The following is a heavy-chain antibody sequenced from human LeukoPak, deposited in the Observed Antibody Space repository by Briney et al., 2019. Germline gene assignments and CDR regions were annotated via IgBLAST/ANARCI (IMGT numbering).Heavy chain of an antibody. CDR2: IYHSGST. CDR3: ATCSIAAAGTHNWFDP. V-gene: IGHV4-38-2*02. D-gene: IGHD6-13*01. Sequence: SETLSLTCTVSGYSISSGYYWGWIRQPPGKGLEWIGSIYHSGSTYYNPSLKSRVTISVDTSKNQFSLKLSSVTAADTAVYYCATCSIAAAGTHNWFDPWGQGTLVTVSS. J-gene: IGHJ5*02. CDR1: GYSISSGYY.